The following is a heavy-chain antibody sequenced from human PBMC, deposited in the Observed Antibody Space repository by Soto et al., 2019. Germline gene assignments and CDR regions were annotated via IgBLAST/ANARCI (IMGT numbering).Heavy chain of an antibody. CDR2: ITPMLGTA. CDR1: GGTFSRYT. D-gene: IGHD3-22*01. V-gene: IGHV1-69*01. CDR3: ARQFDYESSGYYYAY. Sequence: QVQLVQSGAEVKKPGSSVKVSCKASGGTFSRYTISWVRQAPGQGLEWMGGITPMLGTANYAQKFQGRVTMAADETTSTAYRELSSLRSEDTAVYYCARQFDYESSGYYYAYWGQGTVVTVSS. J-gene: IGHJ4*02.